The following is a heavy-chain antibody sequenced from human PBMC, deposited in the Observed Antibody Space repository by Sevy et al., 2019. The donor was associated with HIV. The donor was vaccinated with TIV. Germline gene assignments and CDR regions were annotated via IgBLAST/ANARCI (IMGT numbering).Heavy chain of an antibody. CDR2: TSYDGSSN. Sequence: GGSLRLSCAASGFTFSNFAMHWVRQAPGKGLEWVAITSYDGSSNYYADSVKGRFTISRDNSKHTLYLQMNSLTVEDTAVYYCATDDRDNSGCHFTYWGQGTLVTVSS. V-gene: IGHV3-30-3*01. D-gene: IGHD3-22*01. CDR1: GFTFSNFA. CDR3: ATDDRDNSGCHFTY. J-gene: IGHJ4*02.